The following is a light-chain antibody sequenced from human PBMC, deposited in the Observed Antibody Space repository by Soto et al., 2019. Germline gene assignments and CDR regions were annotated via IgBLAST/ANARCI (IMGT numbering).Light chain of an antibody. V-gene: IGLV3-21*02. Sequence: SYELNQSPWVSVAPGQTAIVTCGGDNIGSESVHWYQQRPGQAPVLVVYDDKDRPSGIPERFSGSKSGNTASLTISGLQAEDEGDYYCCSYADGSIYFFGTGTKVTVL. J-gene: IGLJ1*01. CDR1: NIGSES. CDR2: DDK. CDR3: CSYADGSIYF.